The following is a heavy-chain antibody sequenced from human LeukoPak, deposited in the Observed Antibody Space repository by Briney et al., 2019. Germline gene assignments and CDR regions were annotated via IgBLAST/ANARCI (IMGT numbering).Heavy chain of an antibody. CDR2: IRYDGSNK. V-gene: IGHV3-30*02. CDR3: AKEPQGEWCMLCRDI. CDR1: GFTFSSYG. Sequence: PGGSLRLSCAASGFTFSSYGMHWVRQAPGKGLEWVAFIRYDGSNKYYADSVKGRFTISRDNSKNTLYLQMNSLRAEDTAVYYCAKEPQGEWCMLCRDIWGQGTMVTVSS. J-gene: IGHJ3*02. D-gene: IGHD2-8*01.